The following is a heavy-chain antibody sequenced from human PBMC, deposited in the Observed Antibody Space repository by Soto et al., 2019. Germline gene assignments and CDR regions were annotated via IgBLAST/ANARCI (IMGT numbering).Heavy chain of an antibody. CDR2: IAPNDGNT. Sequence: GESLKISCKASGYSFGLYWIAWVRQMPGKGLEWMGRIAPNDGNTDYSPSFRGHVTISADTSISTAYLHWNNLEASDTAIYYCAKRISPSVGGAFTAFDVWGQGTVVTVSS. D-gene: IGHD3-16*01. J-gene: IGHJ3*01. CDR3: AKRISPSVGGAFTAFDV. CDR1: GYSFGLYW. V-gene: IGHV5-10-1*01.